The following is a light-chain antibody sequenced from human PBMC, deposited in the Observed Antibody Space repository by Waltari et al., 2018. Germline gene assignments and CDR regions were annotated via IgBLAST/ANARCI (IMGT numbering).Light chain of an antibody. V-gene: IGLV1-47*01. CDR1: SSNIGSNF. Sequence: QSVLTQPPSASGPPGQRVTISCSGSSSNIGSNFVYWYQQFPGTAPKLLIFRNNQRPSGVPDRFSGSKSGSSASLAISGLRSDDEAQYYCASWDDSLSGGIFGGGTEVTVL. CDR3: ASWDDSLSGGI. CDR2: RNN. J-gene: IGLJ2*01.